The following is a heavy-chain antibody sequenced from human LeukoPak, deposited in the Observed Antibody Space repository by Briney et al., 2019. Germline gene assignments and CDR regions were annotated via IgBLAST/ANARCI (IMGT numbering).Heavy chain of an antibody. D-gene: IGHD2-15*01. J-gene: IGHJ4*02. CDR2: IHPNSGGT. V-gene: IGHV1-2*06. CDR1: GYTFTGYY. CDR3: AKVPYCTGGSCLYYFDY. Sequence: GASVKVPCKASGYTFTGYYMHWVRQAPGQGLEWMGRIHPNSGGTNYAQKFQGRVTMTRDTSISTAYMELSSLRSDDTALYYCAKVPYCTGGSCLYYFDYWGQGTLVTVSS.